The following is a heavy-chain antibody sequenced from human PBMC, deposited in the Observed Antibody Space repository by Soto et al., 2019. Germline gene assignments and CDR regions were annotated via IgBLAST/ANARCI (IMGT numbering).Heavy chain of an antibody. J-gene: IGHJ5*02. CDR2: IYYSGSA. CDR3: ARDVPLYCSGGSCYYSWFDP. Sequence: QVQLQESGPGLVKPSQTLSLTCTVSGGSITTGGYYWSWIRQHPGKGLEWIGYIYYSGSAYYNPSLKSRFTISVDTSRNPFSLKLSSVTAADTAVYYCARDVPLYCSGGSCYYSWFDPWGQGTLVTVSS. CDR1: GGSITTGGYY. V-gene: IGHV4-31*03. D-gene: IGHD2-15*01.